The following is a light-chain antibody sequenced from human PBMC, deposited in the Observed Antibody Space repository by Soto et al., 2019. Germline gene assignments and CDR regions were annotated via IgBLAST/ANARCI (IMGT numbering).Light chain of an antibody. V-gene: IGKV1-5*03. CDR2: KAC. Sequence: DIQMTQSPSTLSASVGDRVTITCRASQSISSWLAWYQQKPGKAPKLLIYKACSLESGVPSRFSGSGSGTEFTLTISSLQPDDFATYYCQQYNSYWTFGQGTKLEIK. CDR1: QSISSW. CDR3: QQYNSYWT. J-gene: IGKJ1*01.